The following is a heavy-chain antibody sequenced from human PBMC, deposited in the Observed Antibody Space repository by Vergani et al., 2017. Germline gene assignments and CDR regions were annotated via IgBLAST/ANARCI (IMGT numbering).Heavy chain of an antibody. J-gene: IGHJ4*02. CDR2: IRSNDNTYGT. CDR1: WVTFSGSA. Sequence: EVQLVESGGGLVQPGGSLKLSCAASWVTFSGSAMHWVRQASGKGLEWVGRIRSNDNTYGTAYAASVKGRFTIARDDDKNQAYLQMNSLKTEATAVYYWNTREKGGYGGWDDYWGQGTLVTVSS. V-gene: IGHV3-73*01. D-gene: IGHD4-23*01. CDR3: NTREKGGYGGWDDY.